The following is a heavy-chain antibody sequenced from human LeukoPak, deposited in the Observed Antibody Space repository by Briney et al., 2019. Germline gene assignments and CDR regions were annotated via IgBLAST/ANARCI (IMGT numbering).Heavy chain of an antibody. CDR1: GGTFSSYA. V-gene: IGHV1-69*15. CDR2: IIPIYNPV. Sequence: SVKVSCKTSGGTFSSYAFSWMRQAPGQGLEWVGRIIPIYNPVDYTQRFQGRVTITADESTNTVYLELSSLRYDDTTVYYCAREPLGCGGDCHFDYWGQGTLVTVSS. D-gene: IGHD2-21*02. J-gene: IGHJ4*02. CDR3: AREPLGCGGDCHFDY.